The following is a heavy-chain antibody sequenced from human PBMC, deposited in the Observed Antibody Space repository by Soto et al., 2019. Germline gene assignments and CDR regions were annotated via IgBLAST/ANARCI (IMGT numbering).Heavy chain of an antibody. Sequence: GGSLRLSCAASGFTFSSYWMSWVRQAPGKGLEWVANIKQDGSEKYYVDSVKGRLTISRDNAKNSLYLQMNSLRAEDTAVYYCARGVPVVAAIMAFHIWGQGTMVTVSS. CDR1: GFTFSSYW. D-gene: IGHD2-15*01. J-gene: IGHJ3*02. V-gene: IGHV3-7*01. CDR2: IKQDGSEK. CDR3: ARGVPVVAAIMAFHI.